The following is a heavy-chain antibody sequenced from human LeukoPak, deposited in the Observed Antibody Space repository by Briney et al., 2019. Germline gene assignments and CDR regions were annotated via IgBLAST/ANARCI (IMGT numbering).Heavy chain of an antibody. CDR3: SRLSYYNYYMDV. V-gene: IGHV4-39*01. CDR1: GGSISSNSCY. J-gene: IGHJ6*03. Sequence: SETLSLTCTVSGGSISSNSCYWAWIRQPPGKGLEWIGTIYYSGNTYYNPSLKSRVTISIDTSKNQFSLKLSSVTAADTAVYYSSRLSYYNYYMDVWGKGTTVTVSS. CDR2: IYYSGNT.